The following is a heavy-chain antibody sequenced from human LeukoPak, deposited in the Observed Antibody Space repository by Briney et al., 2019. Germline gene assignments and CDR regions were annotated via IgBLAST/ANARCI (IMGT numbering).Heavy chain of an antibody. D-gene: IGHD3-3*01. Sequence: GGSLRLSCAASGFTFSSYSMSWVRQAPGGGVGWVSSISSSSGYTYYADSVKGRFTISRDNAKNSLYLQMNSVRAEDTAVYYCPRDFGVPYYDFGSGPGYMDVWGKGTTVTVSS. J-gene: IGHJ6*03. V-gene: IGHV3-21*01. CDR2: ISSSSGYT. CDR3: PRDFGVPYYDFGSGPGYMDV. CDR1: GFTFSSYS.